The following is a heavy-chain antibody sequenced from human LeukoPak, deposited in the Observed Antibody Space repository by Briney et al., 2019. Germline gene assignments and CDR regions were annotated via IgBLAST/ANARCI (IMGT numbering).Heavy chain of an antibody. D-gene: IGHD3-3*01. CDR1: GFTFSSYW. J-gene: IGHJ6*03. V-gene: IGHV3-7*01. CDR3: ARSGYDFWSGYPLSYYYYMDV. CDR2: IKQDGSEK. Sequence: GGSLRLSCAASGFTFSSYWMSWVRQAPGKGLEWVANIKQDGSEKYYVDSVRGRFTISRDNAKNSLYLQMNSLRAEDTAVYYCARSGYDFWSGYPLSYYYYMDVWGKGTTVTVSS.